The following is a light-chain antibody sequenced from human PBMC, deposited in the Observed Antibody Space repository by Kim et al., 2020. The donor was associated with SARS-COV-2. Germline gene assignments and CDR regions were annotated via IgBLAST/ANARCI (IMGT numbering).Light chain of an antibody. Sequence: VSPGQTASITCSGDKLGDKYACWYQQKPGQSPVLVIYQDTKRPSGIPERFSGSNSGNTATLTISGTQAMDEADYYCQTWDSTSLVFGGGTQLTVL. J-gene: IGLJ2*01. CDR3: QTWDSTSLV. V-gene: IGLV3-1*01. CDR1: KLGDKY. CDR2: QDT.